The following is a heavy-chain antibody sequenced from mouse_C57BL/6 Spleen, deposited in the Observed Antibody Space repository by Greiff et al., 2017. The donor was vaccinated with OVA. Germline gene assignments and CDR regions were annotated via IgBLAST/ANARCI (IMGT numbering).Heavy chain of an antibody. Sequence: EVHLVESGEGLVKPGGSLKLSCAASGFTFSSYAMSWVRQTPEKRLEWVAYISSGGDYIYYADTVKGRFTISRDNARNTLYLQMSSLKSEDTAMYYCTRDESHYYGSSPFAYWGQGTLVTVSA. J-gene: IGHJ3*01. V-gene: IGHV5-9-1*02. D-gene: IGHD1-1*01. CDR1: GFTFSSYA. CDR2: ISSGGDYI. CDR3: TRDESHYYGSSPFAY.